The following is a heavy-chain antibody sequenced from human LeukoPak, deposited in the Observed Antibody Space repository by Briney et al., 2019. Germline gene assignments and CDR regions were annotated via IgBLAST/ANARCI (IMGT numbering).Heavy chain of an antibody. CDR3: ARGLRAYYYYGMDV. Sequence: PGGSLRLSCAASGFTFSNYAMHWVRQAPGEGLEYVPAISSNGGSTYYADSVKGRFTISRDNSKNTLFLQMGSLRVEDMAVYYCARGLRAYYYYGMDVWGQGTTVTVSS. CDR1: GFTFSNYA. CDR2: ISSNGGST. V-gene: IGHV3-64*02. J-gene: IGHJ6*02. D-gene: IGHD3-3*01.